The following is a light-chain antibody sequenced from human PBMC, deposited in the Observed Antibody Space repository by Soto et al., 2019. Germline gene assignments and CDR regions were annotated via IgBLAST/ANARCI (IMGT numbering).Light chain of an antibody. J-gene: IGKJ1*01. Sequence: EIVLTQSPGTLSLSPGERATLSCRASQSVSSSYLAWYQQKPGQAPRLLIYGASSRATGIPDRFSASGSGTDFTLTISRLEPEDFAVYYCQQSGSSRRTFGQGTKVEIK. CDR3: QQSGSSRRT. CDR2: GAS. CDR1: QSVSSSY. V-gene: IGKV3-20*01.